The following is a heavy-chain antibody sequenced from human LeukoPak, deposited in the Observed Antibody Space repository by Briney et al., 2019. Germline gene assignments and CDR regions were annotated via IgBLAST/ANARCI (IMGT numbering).Heavy chain of an antibody. CDR1: GFTLSSYE. CDR2: ISSSGSTI. D-gene: IGHD2-21*01. V-gene: IGHV3-48*03. CDR3: ARDSTQHSVVVNAIDAFDI. J-gene: IGHJ3*02. Sequence: GGSLTLSCAVSGFTLSSYEMKWVRHAPGEGLEWVSYISSSGSTIYYADSVKGRLTIARDNAKNSLYLQMTRPRADYTAVYYCARDSTQHSVVVNAIDAFDIWGEGTMVTVSS.